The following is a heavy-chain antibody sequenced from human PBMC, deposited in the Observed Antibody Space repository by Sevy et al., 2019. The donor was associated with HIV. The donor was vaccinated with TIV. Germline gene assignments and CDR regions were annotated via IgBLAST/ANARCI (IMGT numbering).Heavy chain of an antibody. V-gene: IGHV3-7*01. Sequence: GGSLRLSCAASGFTFSTYWMTWVRQAPGKGLEWVANIKQDGSEKYYAESVKGRVTVSRDNTKNSLYLQLNSLRAEDTAIYYCARAPVGSGGDFPRGIDDWGKRTLVTGSS. CDR2: IKQDGSEK. CDR3: ARAPVGSGGDFPRGIDD. CDR1: GFTFSTYW. J-gene: IGHJ4*02. D-gene: IGHD2-21*02.